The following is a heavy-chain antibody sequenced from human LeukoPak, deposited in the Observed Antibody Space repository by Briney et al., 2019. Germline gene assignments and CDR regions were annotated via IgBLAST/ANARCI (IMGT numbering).Heavy chain of an antibody. Sequence: GESLRLSCAASGFTFSDYYMSWIRQAPGKGLEWVSYISSSGSTIYYADSVKGRFTISRDNAKNSLYLQMNSLRAEDTAVYYCASVQWLVWIFYWGQGTLVTVSS. CDR3: ASVQWLVWIFY. CDR2: ISSSGSTI. CDR1: GFTFSDYY. J-gene: IGHJ4*02. D-gene: IGHD6-19*01. V-gene: IGHV3-11*01.